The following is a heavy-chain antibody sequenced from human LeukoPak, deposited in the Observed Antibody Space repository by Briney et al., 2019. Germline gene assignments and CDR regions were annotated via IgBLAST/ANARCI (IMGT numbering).Heavy chain of an antibody. CDR1: GFTFSSYA. D-gene: IGHD5-24*01. CDR2: ISGSGGST. Sequence: PGGSLRLSCAASGFTFSSYAMSWVRQAPGKGLEWVSAISGSGGSTYYADSVKGRFTISRDNSKNTLYLQMNSLRAEDTAVYYCAKDDGTVEEHYNFDGVYFDYWGQGTLVTVSS. V-gene: IGHV3-23*01. J-gene: IGHJ4*02. CDR3: AKDDGTVEEHYNFDGVYFDY.